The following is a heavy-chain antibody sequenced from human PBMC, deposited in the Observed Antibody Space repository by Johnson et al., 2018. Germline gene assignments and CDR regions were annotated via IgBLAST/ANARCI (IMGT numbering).Heavy chain of an antibody. CDR2: IYYSGST. Sequence: QVQLQESGPGLVKPSETLSLTCTVYGGSISSYYWSWIRQPPGKGLEWIGYIYYSGSTNYNPSLKSRVTISVDTSKDQFSLKLSSVTAADTAVYYCAKEPYGEDAFDIWGQGTMVTGSS. CDR3: AKEPYGEDAFDI. CDR1: GGSISSYY. D-gene: IGHD4-17*01. V-gene: IGHV4-59*01. J-gene: IGHJ3*02.